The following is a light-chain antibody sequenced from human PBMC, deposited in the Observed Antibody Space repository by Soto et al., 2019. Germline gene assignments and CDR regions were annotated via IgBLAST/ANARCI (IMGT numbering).Light chain of an antibody. J-gene: IGKJ1*01. CDR1: QSVSTN. CDR3: QQYNNWSRT. V-gene: IGKV3-15*01. CDR2: GAS. Sequence: ETAMAQSPATLSLSPGERATLSCRASQSVSTNLAWYQQKPGQAPRLLIYGASTRATGVAARFSAGGSGTEFTLTISSLQSEDFAIYYCQQYNNWSRTFGQGTKVEVK.